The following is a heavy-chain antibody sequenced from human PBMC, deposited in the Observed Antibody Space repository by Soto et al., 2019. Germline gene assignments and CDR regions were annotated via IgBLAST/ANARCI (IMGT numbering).Heavy chain of an antibody. J-gene: IGHJ6*02. CDR2: IIPIFGTA. V-gene: IGHV1-69*01. D-gene: IGHD1-26*01. CDR1: GGTFSSYA. CDR3: ARDLYWVGATHVSYYGMDV. Sequence: QVQLVQSGAEVKKPGSSVKVSCKASGGTFSSYAISWVRQAPGQGLEWMGGIIPIFGTANYAQKFQGRVTITADESTSTAYMELSSLRSEDTAVYYCARDLYWVGATHVSYYGMDVWGQGTTVTVSS.